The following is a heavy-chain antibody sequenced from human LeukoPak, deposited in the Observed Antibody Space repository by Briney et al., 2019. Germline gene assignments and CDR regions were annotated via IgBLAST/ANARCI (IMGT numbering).Heavy chain of an antibody. J-gene: IGHJ4*02. D-gene: IGHD6-6*01. CDR2: SNHSGST. V-gene: IGHV4-34*01. CDR1: GGSFSGYY. Sequence: PSETLSLTCAVYGGSFSGYYWSWIRQPPGKGLEWIGESNHSGSTNYNPSLKSRVTISVDTSKNQFSLKLSSVTAADTAVYYCARGSRIAAPNYWGQGTLVTVSS. CDR3: ARGSRIAAPNY.